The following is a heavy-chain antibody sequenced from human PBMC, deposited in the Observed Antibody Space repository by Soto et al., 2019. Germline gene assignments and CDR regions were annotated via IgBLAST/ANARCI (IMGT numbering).Heavy chain of an antibody. CDR3: ARDLSPAMTQGAFDI. V-gene: IGHV1-46*01. CDR1: GYTFTSYY. CDR2: INPSGGST. Sequence: GASVKVSCKASGYTFTSYYMHWVRQAPGQGLEWMGIINPSGGSTSYAQKFQGRVTMTRDTSTSTVYMELSSLRSEDTAVCYCARDLSPAMTQGAFDICGEGTMVTLSS. J-gene: IGHJ3*02.